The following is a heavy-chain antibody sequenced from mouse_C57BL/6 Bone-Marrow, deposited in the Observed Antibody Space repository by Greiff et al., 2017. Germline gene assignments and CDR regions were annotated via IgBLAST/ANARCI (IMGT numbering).Heavy chain of an antibody. Sequence: QVQLQQSGAELVMPGASVKLSCKASGYTFTSYWMHWVKQRPGQGLEWIGEIDPSDSYTNYNQKFKGKATLTVDKSSSTAYMQLSSLTSEDSAVYYCARLIGVGAMDYWGQGTSVTVSA. J-gene: IGHJ4*01. CDR1: GYTFTSYW. V-gene: IGHV1-69*01. CDR3: ARLIGVGAMDY. CDR2: IDPSDSYT.